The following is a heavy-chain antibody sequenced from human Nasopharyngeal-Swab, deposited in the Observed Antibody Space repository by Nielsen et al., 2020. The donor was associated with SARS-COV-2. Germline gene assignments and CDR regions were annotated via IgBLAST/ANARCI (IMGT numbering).Heavy chain of an antibody. J-gene: IGHJ4*02. CDR1: GFTFSSYW. Sequence: GESLKISCAASGFTFSSYWMTWVRQAPGKGLEWVANVKQDGSEKYYVDSVKGRFTISRDNAKNSRYLQMNSLRAEDTAVYYCARHDYYDSSGYWLPLDYWGQGTLVTVSS. V-gene: IGHV3-7*01. CDR2: VKQDGSEK. CDR3: ARHDYYDSSGYWLPLDY. D-gene: IGHD3-22*01.